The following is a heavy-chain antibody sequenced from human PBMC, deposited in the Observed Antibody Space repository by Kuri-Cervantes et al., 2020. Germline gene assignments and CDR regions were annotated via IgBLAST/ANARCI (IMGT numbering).Heavy chain of an antibody. CDR1: GFTFGKFW. CDR2: IHQDGSET. J-gene: IGHJ4*02. CDR3: ARDPVRGGDYDH. D-gene: IGHD3-10*01. Sequence: GESLKISCAASGFTFGKFWMSWVRQAPGKGLEWVASIHQDGSETYYVDSVRGRFTISRDDAKNSLYLQMDSLRAEDTAVYYCARDPVRGGDYDHWGQGTLVTVSS. V-gene: IGHV3-7*01.